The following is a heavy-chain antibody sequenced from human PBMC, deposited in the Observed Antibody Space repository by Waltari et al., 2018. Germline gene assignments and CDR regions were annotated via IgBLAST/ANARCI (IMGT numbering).Heavy chain of an antibody. V-gene: IGHV4-38-2*01. J-gene: IGHJ4*02. Sequence: QVQLHESGPGLVKPSETLSLTCDVSGYSISSGFYWGWIRQPPGKGLEWIGSIYHDGTTHFSPSLQSRVTISVDTSKNQFSLKLKSVTAADTAVYYCARVGPYAGSGYYYGPWEYWGQGTLVAVSS. CDR2: IYHDGTT. CDR3: ARVGPYAGSGYYYGPWEY. D-gene: IGHD3-22*01. CDR1: GYSISSGFY.